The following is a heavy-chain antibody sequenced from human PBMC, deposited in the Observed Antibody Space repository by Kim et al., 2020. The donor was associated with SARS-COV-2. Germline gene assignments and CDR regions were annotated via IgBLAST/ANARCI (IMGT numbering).Heavy chain of an antibody. D-gene: IGHD5-18*01. CDR3: ARDERYTYGRIDF. J-gene: IGHJ4*01. Sequence: YADSVKGRFTISRDNAKNSLYLQMNSLRAEDTAVYYCARDERYTYGRIDFWGQEPWSPSPQ. V-gene: IGHV3-11*01.